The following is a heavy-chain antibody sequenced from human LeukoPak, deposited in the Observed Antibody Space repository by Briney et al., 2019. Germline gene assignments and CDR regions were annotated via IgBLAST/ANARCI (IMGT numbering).Heavy chain of an antibody. Sequence: SETLSLTCTVSGGSISSYYWSWIRQPPGKGLEWIGYIFYSGSTNYNPPLKSRVTISVDTSKNQFSLKLSSVTAADTAVYYCARELNLGFGVWGQGTLVTVSS. V-gene: IGHV4-59*01. J-gene: IGHJ4*02. CDR1: GGSISSYY. CDR2: IFYSGST. CDR3: ARELNLGFGV. D-gene: IGHD1-1*01.